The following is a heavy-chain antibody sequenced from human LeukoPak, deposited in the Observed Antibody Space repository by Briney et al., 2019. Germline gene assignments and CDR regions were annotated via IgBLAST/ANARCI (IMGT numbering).Heavy chain of an antibody. D-gene: IGHD3-22*01. CDR2: ISPYNGNT. J-gene: IGHJ3*02. Sequence: ASVKVSCKASGYTFTSYGITRVRQAPGQGLEWMGWISPYNGNTNYAQKFQGRVTMTTDTSTRTAYMELRSLRSDDTAVYYCARGLRGYYDTGGYTWDAFDIWGQGTMVTVSS. V-gene: IGHV1-18*01. CDR1: GYTFTSYG. CDR3: ARGLRGYYDTGGYTWDAFDI.